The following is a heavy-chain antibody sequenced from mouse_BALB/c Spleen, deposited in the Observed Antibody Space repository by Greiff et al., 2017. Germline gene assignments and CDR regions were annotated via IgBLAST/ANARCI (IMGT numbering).Heavy chain of an antibody. CDR2: VNPNNGGT. J-gene: IGHJ2*01. CDR1: GYSFTGYY. D-gene: IGHD2-2*01. CDR3: APLYYGYDDYFDY. Sequence: EVNLVESGPDLVKPGASVKISCKASGYSFTGYYMHWVKQSHGKSLEWIGRVNPNNGGTSYNQKFKGKAILTVDKSSSTAYMELRSLTSEDSAVYYCAPLYYGYDDYFDYWGQGTTLTVSS. V-gene: IGHV1-26*01.